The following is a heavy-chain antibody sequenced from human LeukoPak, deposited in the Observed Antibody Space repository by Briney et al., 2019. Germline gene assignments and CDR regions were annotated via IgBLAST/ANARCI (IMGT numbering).Heavy chain of an antibody. V-gene: IGHV3-21*01. CDR2: ISSSSSYI. D-gene: IGHD3-3*01. CDR3: ARYYDFWSGYYQTYFDY. CDR1: GFTFSSYS. J-gene: IGHJ4*02. Sequence: GGSLRLSCAVSGFTFSSYSMNWVRQAPGKGLEWVSSISSSSSYIYYADSVKGRFTISRDNAKNSLYLQMNSLRAEDTAVYYCARYYDFWSGYYQTYFDYWGQGTLVTVSS.